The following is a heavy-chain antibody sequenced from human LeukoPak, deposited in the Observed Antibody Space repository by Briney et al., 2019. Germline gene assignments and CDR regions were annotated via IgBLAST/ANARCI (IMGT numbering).Heavy chain of an antibody. Sequence: SVKVSCKASGGTFSSYAISWARQDPGQGLEWMGRIIPIFGTANYAQKFQGRVTITADESTSTAYMELSSLRSEDTAVYYCARAAERLPGHYYMDVWGKGTTVTVSS. J-gene: IGHJ6*03. D-gene: IGHD6-25*01. V-gene: IGHV1-69*13. CDR2: IIPIFGTA. CDR3: ARAAERLPGHYYMDV. CDR1: GGTFSSYA.